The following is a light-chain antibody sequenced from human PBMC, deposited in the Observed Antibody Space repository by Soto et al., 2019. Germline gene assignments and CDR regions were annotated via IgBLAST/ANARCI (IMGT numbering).Light chain of an antibody. V-gene: IGKV3-20*01. CDR2: GAS. CDR1: QSVSSSY. J-gene: IGKJ1*01. CDR3: QQYGSSRRT. Sequence: EIVLTQSPGTLSLSPRERATLYCRASQSVSSSYLAWYQQKPGQAPRLLIYGASSRATGIPDRFSGSGSGTDFTLTISRLEPEDFAVYYCQQYGSSRRTFGQGTKVDIK.